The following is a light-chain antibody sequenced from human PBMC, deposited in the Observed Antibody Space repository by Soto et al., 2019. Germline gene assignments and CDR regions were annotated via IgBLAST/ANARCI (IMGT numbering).Light chain of an antibody. Sequence: DIQMTQSPSSLSASVGDRVTITCRASQGISTYLAWYQQKSGKVPKVLIYSASTLQSGVPSRFRGSGSGTDFTLTISSLQPEDVATYYCQKYDSAPETFGQGTKVEIK. CDR1: QGISTY. CDR2: SAS. J-gene: IGKJ1*01. V-gene: IGKV1-27*01. CDR3: QKYDSAPET.